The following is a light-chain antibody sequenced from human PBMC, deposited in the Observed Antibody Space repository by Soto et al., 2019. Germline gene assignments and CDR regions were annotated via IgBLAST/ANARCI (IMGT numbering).Light chain of an antibody. CDR2: GAS. Sequence: EIVMTQSPATLSVSPGERATLSCRASQSVSGNLAWYQQKPGQAPRLLINGASTRATGIPARFGGSGSGTDFTLTISSLQSEDFAIYYCQQYKNWPAITFGQGTRLEIK. V-gene: IGKV3D-15*01. CDR3: QQYKNWPAIT. J-gene: IGKJ5*01. CDR1: QSVSGN.